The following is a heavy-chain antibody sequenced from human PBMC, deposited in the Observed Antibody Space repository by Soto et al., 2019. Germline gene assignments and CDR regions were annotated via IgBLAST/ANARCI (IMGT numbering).Heavy chain of an antibody. CDR1: GFTFSSYA. CDR3: AKGYYDSTAFDI. V-gene: IGHV3-23*01. Sequence: GGSLRLSYAASGFTFSSYAMSWVRQAPGKGLEWVSAISGSGGSTYYADSVKGRFTISRDNSKNTLYLQMNSLRAEDTAVYCCAKGYYDSTAFDIWGQGTMVTVSS. J-gene: IGHJ3*02. D-gene: IGHD3-22*01. CDR2: ISGSGGST.